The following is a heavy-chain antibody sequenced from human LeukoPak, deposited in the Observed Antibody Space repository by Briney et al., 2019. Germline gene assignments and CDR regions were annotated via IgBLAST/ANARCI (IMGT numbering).Heavy chain of an antibody. CDR2: ISSDGSNK. CDR3: ARVNFAAAAMDV. Sequence: SGGSLRLSCAASGFTFSSYAMHWVRQAPGKGLEWVAVISSDGSNKYYADSVKGRFTFSRDNSKNTLYLQMTSLRAEDTAVYYCARVNFAAAAMDVWGKGTTVTVSS. J-gene: IGHJ6*04. D-gene: IGHD6-13*01. V-gene: IGHV3-30*04. CDR1: GFTFSSYA.